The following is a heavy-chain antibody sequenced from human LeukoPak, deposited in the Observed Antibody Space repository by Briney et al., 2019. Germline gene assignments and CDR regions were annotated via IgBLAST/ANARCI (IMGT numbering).Heavy chain of an antibody. CDR2: IFYSGSA. CDR1: AESITNNKYY. D-gene: IGHD3-22*01. CDR3: ARVIDDSSGYPFDY. V-gene: IGHV4-39*07. Sequence: SETLSLTCSVSAESITNNKYYWAWIRQPPEKGLEWIGSIFYSGSAYYNSSLQSRLSMSVDTSKNQFSLKLNSVTAADTAVYYCARVIDDSSGYPFDYWGQGTLVTVSS. J-gene: IGHJ4*02.